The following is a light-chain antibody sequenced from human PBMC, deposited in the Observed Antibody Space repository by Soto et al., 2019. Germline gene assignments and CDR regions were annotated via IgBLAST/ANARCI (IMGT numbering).Light chain of an antibody. CDR3: QQYNSYSQWT. Sequence: DIQMTQSPSTLSASVGDRVTITCRASQSISSWLAWYQQKPGKAPKLLIYDASSLESGVPSRFSGSGSGTEFTLTISSLLPDDFATYYCQQYNSYSQWTFGQGTKVEIK. J-gene: IGKJ1*01. V-gene: IGKV1-5*01. CDR2: DAS. CDR1: QSISSW.